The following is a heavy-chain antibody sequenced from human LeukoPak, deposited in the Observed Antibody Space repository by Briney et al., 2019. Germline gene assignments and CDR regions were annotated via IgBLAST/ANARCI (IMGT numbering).Heavy chain of an antibody. J-gene: IGHJ4*02. CDR2: ISYDGSNK. V-gene: IGHV3-30*18. CDR3: AKGDYFDY. Sequence: GGSLRLSCAASGFTFSSYGMHWVRQAPGKGLEWVAVISYDGSNKYYADSVKGRFTISRDNSKNALYLQMNSLRAEDTAVYYCAKGDYFDYWGQGTLVTVSS. CDR1: GFTFSSYG.